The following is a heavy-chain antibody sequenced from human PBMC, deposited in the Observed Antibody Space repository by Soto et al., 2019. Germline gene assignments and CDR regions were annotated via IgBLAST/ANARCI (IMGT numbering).Heavy chain of an antibody. Sequence: SETLSLTCTVSGASVGRDDYYWSWIRQQPGKGLEWIGYIYYSGNTNYNPSLKSRLTISVDTSKNQFSLQLRSVTAADTAVYYCVRKWIGRPFDFWGQGSLVTVSS. V-gene: IGHV4-31*03. CDR3: VRKWIGRPFDF. CDR1: GASVGRDDYY. J-gene: IGHJ4*02. CDR2: IYYSGNT. D-gene: IGHD5-12*01.